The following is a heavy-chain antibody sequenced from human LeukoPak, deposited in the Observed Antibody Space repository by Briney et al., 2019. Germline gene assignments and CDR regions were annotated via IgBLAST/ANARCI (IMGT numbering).Heavy chain of an antibody. V-gene: IGHV3-23*01. Sequence: GGSLRLSCAASGFTFSSYGMSWVRQAPGKGLEWVSAISGSGGSTYYADSVKGRFTISRDNSKNTLYLQMNSLRAEDTAVYYCARSPRVGYCSGGSCYLDYWGQGTLVTVSS. CDR2: ISGSGGST. CDR3: ARSPRVGYCSGGSCYLDY. J-gene: IGHJ4*02. CDR1: GFTFSSYG. D-gene: IGHD2-15*01.